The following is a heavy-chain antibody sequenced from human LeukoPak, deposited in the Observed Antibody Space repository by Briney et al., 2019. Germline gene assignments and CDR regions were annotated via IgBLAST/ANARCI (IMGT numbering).Heavy chain of an antibody. J-gene: IGHJ5*02. CDR3: ARDGYCSGGSCYSDWFDP. Sequence: KSSETLSLTCTVSGGSISTITYYWSWIRQPAGKGLEWIGRIYTSGSTNYNPSLKSRVTMSVDTSKNQFSLKLSSVTAADTAVYYCARDGYCSGGSCYSDWFDPWGQGTLVTVSS. CDR1: GGSISTITYY. V-gene: IGHV4-61*02. D-gene: IGHD2-15*01. CDR2: IYTSGST.